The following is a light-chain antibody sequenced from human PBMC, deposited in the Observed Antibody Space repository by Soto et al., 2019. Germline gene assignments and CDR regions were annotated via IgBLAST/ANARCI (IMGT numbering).Light chain of an antibody. CDR2: DAS. V-gene: IGKV1D-13*01. CDR1: QGISSA. CDR3: EQYNNYPVT. J-gene: IGKJ4*01. Sequence: ATQLTQSPSSLSASVGDRVTITCRASQGISSALAWYQQKPTKAPKLLISDASSLEGGVPSRFSGSGSETDFTLTISNLQPEDFATYYCEQYNNYPVTFGGGTKVDIK.